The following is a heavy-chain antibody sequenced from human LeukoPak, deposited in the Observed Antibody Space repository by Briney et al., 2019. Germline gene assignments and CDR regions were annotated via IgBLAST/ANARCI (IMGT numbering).Heavy chain of an antibody. CDR2: TFYDGSKS. V-gene: IGHV3-33*01. J-gene: IGHJ5*01. Sequence: GGSLRLSCAASGFTFSTYGFHWVRQAPGKGLEWVAATFYDGSKSFYTDSVKGRFTISRDNSKNTLYLQMNSLRAEDSAVYYCARDRQEQHQVGSGNHLDNWFASWGQGTPVTVSS. CDR1: GFTFSTYG. D-gene: IGHD1-26*01. CDR3: ARDRQEQHQVGSGNHLDNWFAS.